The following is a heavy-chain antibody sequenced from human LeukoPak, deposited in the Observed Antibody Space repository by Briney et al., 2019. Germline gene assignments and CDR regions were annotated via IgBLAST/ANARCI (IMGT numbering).Heavy chain of an antibody. CDR3: AKEVGRGRVRNWFDP. Sequence: GRSLRLSCAASGLTFSSYGMHWVRQAPGKGLEWVALIWYDGSNKYYADSVKGRFTISRDNSKNTLYLQMNSLRAEDTAVYYCAKEVGRGRVRNWFDPWGQGTLVTVSS. CDR2: IWYDGSNK. D-gene: IGHD3-16*01. CDR1: GLTFSSYG. J-gene: IGHJ5*02. V-gene: IGHV3-33*06.